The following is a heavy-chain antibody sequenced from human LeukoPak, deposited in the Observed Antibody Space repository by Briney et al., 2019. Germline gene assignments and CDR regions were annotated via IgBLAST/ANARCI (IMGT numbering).Heavy chain of an antibody. CDR2: IYYSGST. J-gene: IGHJ6*03. CDR3: ARGVTPNAYYYYYMDV. D-gene: IGHD2-21*02. Sequence: SETLSLTCTVSGCSISSYYWSWIRQPPGKGLEWIGYIYYSGSTNYNPSLKSRVTISVDTSKNQFSLKLSSVTAADTAVYYCARGVTPNAYYYYYMDVWGKGTTVTVSS. V-gene: IGHV4-59*01. CDR1: GCSISSYY.